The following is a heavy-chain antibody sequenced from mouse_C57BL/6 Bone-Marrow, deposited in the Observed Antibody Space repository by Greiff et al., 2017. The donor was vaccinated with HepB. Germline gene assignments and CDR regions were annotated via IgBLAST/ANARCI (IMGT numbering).Heavy chain of an antibody. CDR3: ARGRGTLFAY. D-gene: IGHD3-3*01. V-gene: IGHV5-6*01. CDR1: GFTFSSYG. J-gene: IGHJ3*01. Sequence: EVQRVESGGDLVKPGGSLKLSCAASGFTFSSYGMSWVRQTPDKRLEWVATISSGGSYTYYPDSVKGRFTISRDNAKNTLYLQMSSLKSEDTAMYYCARGRGTLFAYWGQGTLVTVSA. CDR2: ISSGGSYT.